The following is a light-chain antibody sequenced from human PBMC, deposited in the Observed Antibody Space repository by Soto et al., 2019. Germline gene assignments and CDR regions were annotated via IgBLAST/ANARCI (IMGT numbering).Light chain of an antibody. CDR2: DAS. V-gene: IGKV1-5*01. J-gene: IGKJ4*01. CDR3: QQYKSYPLT. CDR1: QSISNW. Sequence: DIQMTQSPSTLSASVGDRVTITCRASQSISNWLAWNQQKPGKAPQLLIYDASILESGVPSRFSGSGSGTEFTLTISSLQPDDFATYYCQQYKSYPLTFGGGTKVDI.